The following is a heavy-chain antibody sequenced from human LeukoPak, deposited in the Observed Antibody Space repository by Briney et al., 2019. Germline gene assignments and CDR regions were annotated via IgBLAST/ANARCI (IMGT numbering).Heavy chain of an antibody. CDR1: GFTFSSYA. J-gene: IGHJ4*02. V-gene: IGHV3-23*01. CDR3: ARDSKGDFVFDY. Sequence: GGSLRLSCAASGFTFSSYAMSWVRQAPGKGLEWVSAISGSGGSTYYADSVKGRFTISRDNSKNTLYLQMNSLRAEDTAVYYCARDSKGDFVFDYWGQGTLVTVSS. D-gene: IGHD2-21*02. CDR2: ISGSGGST.